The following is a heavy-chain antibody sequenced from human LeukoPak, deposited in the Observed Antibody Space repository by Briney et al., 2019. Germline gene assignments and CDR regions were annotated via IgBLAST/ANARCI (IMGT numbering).Heavy chain of an antibody. CDR2: IFPGDSDT. CDR3: ARHGGDCSGGTCYLSNWFGP. D-gene: IGHD2-15*01. V-gene: IGHV5-51*01. J-gene: IGHJ5*02. CDR1: GYRFTSYW. Sequence: GESLKISCRGSGYRFTSYWIGWVRQMPGKGLEWIGIIFPGDSDTRYSPYFQGQVTISTDKSISTAYLQWSSLKASDTAMYYCARHGGDCSGGTCYLSNWFGPWGQGTLVTVSS.